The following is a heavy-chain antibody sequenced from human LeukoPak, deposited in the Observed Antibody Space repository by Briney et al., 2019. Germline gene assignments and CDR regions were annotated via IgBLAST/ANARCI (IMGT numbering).Heavy chain of an antibody. CDR2: INHSGST. Sequence: PSESLSLTCAVYGGSFSGYYWSWIRQPPGKGREWIGEINHSGSTNYNTYLKSRVTISVDTSKNQFSLKLSSVTAADTAVYYCARGRFPDYWGQGTLVTVSS. V-gene: IGHV4-34*01. CDR1: GGSFSGYY. J-gene: IGHJ4*02. CDR3: ARGRFPDY.